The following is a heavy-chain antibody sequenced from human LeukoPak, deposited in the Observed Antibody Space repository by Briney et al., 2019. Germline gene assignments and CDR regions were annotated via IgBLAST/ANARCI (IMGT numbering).Heavy chain of an antibody. V-gene: IGHV4-34*01. J-gene: IGHJ5*02. Sequence: PSETLSLTCAVSGDSIRSFYWSWIRQPPGKGLEWIGEINHSGSTNYNPSLKSRVTISVDTSKNQFSLKLSSVTAADTAVYYCASTQVVPAAMGRNWFDPWGQGTLVTVSS. CDR1: GDSIRSFY. D-gene: IGHD2-2*01. CDR3: ASTQVVPAAMGRNWFDP. CDR2: INHSGST.